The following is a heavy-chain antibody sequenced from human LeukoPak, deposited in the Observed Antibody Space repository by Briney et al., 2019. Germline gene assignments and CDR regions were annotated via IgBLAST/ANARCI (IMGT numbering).Heavy chain of an antibody. CDR1: GFTFNNYW. J-gene: IGHJ5*02. D-gene: IGHD6-13*01. CDR2: IKQDGSAK. V-gene: IGHV3-7*01. Sequence: GGSLRLSCAASGFTFNNYWMSWVRQVPGNGLQWVANIKQDGSAKFYVDSVKGRFTISRGNTKNSLYLRMNSLRVDATAVYYSAREAIAAAGTGWFDPWGQGTLVTVSS. CDR3: AREAIAAAGTGWFDP.